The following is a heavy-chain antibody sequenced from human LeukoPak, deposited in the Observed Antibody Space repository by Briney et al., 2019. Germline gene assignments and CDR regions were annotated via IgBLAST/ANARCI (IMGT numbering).Heavy chain of an antibody. CDR1: GGSISSSNW. J-gene: IGHJ4*02. D-gene: IGHD4-17*01. CDR3: ASMTTVTTVEYYFDY. Sequence: PSETLSLTCAVSGGSISSSNWWSWVRQPPGKGLEWIGEIYHSGSTNYNPSLKSRVTISVDKSKNQFSLKLSSVTAADTAVYYCASMTTVTTVEYYFDYWGQGTLVTVSS. V-gene: IGHV4-4*02. CDR2: IYHSGST.